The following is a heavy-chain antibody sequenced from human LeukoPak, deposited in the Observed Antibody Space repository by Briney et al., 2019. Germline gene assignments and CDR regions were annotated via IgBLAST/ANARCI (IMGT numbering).Heavy chain of an antibody. CDR1: GFTFSSYA. J-gene: IGHJ4*02. Sequence: GRSLRLSCAASGFTFSSYAMHWVRQAPGKGLEWVAVISYDGSNKYYAGSVKGRFTISRDNSKNTLYLQMNSLRAEDTAVYYCARGREDYDSSGYAPWYFDYWGQGTLVTVSS. V-gene: IGHV3-30-3*01. D-gene: IGHD3-22*01. CDR3: ARGREDYDSSGYAPWYFDY. CDR2: ISYDGSNK.